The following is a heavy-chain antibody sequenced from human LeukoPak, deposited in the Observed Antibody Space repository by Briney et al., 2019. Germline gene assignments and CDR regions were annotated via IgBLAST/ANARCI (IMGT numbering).Heavy chain of an antibody. CDR3: ARDMPYYYDTRDNAFDI. J-gene: IGHJ3*02. D-gene: IGHD3-22*01. Sequence: GGSLRLSCAASGFTLSSYSMNWVRQAPGKGLEWVSSITSSSSYIYYADSVKGRFTISRDNAKNSLYLETNSLRAEDTAVYYCARDMPYYYDTRDNAFDIWGQGTMVTVSS. CDR2: ITSSSSYI. CDR1: GFTLSSYS. V-gene: IGHV3-21*01.